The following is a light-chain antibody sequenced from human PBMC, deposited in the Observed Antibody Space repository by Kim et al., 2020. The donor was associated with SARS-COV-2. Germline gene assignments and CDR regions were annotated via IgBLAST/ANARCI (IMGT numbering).Light chain of an antibody. Sequence: KTVIISCTRSSGSIASHYVQGCQQRPGSAPIIVIYEDNQRPSGVPDRFSGSIDRSSNSASLTISGLMTEDEADYYCQSFDSSNLWVFGGGTQLTVL. CDR3: QSFDSSNLWV. CDR1: SGSIASHY. CDR2: EDN. J-gene: IGLJ3*02. V-gene: IGLV6-57*03.